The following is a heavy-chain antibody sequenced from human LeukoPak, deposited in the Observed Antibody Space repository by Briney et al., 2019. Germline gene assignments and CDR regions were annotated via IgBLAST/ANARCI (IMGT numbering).Heavy chain of an antibody. V-gene: IGHV3-20*04. CDR2: INWNGGST. J-gene: IGHJ4*02. Sequence: PGGSLRLSCAASGFTFEDYGMSWVRQAPGKGLEWVSGINWNGGSTGYADSVKGRFTISRDNAKNSLYLQMNSLRAEVTALYYCARVRSSGWYFDYWGQGTLVTVSS. D-gene: IGHD6-19*01. CDR3: ARVRSSGWYFDY. CDR1: GFTFEDYG.